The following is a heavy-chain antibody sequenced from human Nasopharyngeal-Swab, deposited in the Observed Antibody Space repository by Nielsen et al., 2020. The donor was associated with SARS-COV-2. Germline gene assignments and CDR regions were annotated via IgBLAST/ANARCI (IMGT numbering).Heavy chain of an antibody. V-gene: IGHV3-33*01. CDR3: ARDPYYSGSYIGYYYYYMDV. Sequence: WIRQPPGKGLEWVAVIWYDGSNKYYADSVKGRFTISRDNSKNTLYLQMNSLRAEDTAVYYCARDPYYSGSYIGYYYYYMDVWGKGTTGTVSS. D-gene: IGHD1-26*01. J-gene: IGHJ6*03. CDR2: IWYDGSNK.